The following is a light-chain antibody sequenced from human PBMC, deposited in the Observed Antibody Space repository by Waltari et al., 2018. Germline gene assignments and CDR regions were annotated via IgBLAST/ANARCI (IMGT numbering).Light chain of an antibody. CDR3: QQYAATPRQ. Sequence: DIQMTQSPSSLSASVGDRVTITWRASQAISNSLAWYQQKPGKAPKALLYRPSSLESGVPSRVSGGGTGTDYTLTISSLQPEDFAAYYCQQYAATPRQFGGGTKVEIK. V-gene: IGKV1-NL1*01. J-gene: IGKJ4*02. CDR1: QAISNS. CDR2: RPS.